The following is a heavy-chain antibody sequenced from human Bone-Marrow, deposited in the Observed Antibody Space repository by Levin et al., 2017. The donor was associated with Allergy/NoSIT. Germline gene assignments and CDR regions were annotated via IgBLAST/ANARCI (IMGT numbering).Heavy chain of an antibody. CDR1: GLTVSNYA. Sequence: GESLKISCAASGLTVSNYAMSWVRQGPGEGLEWVSAISGSGGTAYYADSVKGRFTISRDNSKNTLYLQMSSLRAEDTAVYYCARASGSSGYYELPLDYWGQGTLVTVSS. D-gene: IGHD3-22*01. CDR3: ARASGSSGYYELPLDY. J-gene: IGHJ4*02. V-gene: IGHV3-23*01. CDR2: ISGSGGTA.